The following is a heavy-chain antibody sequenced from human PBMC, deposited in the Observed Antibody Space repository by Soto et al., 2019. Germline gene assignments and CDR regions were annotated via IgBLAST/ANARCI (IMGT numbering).Heavy chain of an antibody. D-gene: IGHD6-19*01. J-gene: IGHJ3*02. CDR3: ARAEQWLGIWAFDI. Sequence: EVQLVESGGGLVQPGGSLRLSCAASGFTVSSNYMSWVRQAPGKGLEWVSVIYSGGSTYYADSVKGRFTISRHNSKNTLYLQMNSLRAEDTAVYYCARAEQWLGIWAFDIWGQGTMVTVSS. CDR1: GFTVSSNY. V-gene: IGHV3-53*04. CDR2: IYSGGST.